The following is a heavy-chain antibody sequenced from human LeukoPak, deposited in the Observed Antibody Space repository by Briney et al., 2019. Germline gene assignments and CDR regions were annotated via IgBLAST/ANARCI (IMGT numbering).Heavy chain of an antibody. CDR1: GYTFTSCG. D-gene: IGHD3-22*01. Sequence: ASVKVSCKASGYTFTSCGISWVRQAPGQGPEWMGWISVCNGNTNYAQKLQGRVTMTTDTSTSTAYMELRSLRSDDTAVYYCARVPDDTSGYYYMDYWGQGTLVTVSS. J-gene: IGHJ4*02. CDR3: ARVPDDTSGYYYMDY. CDR2: ISVCNGNT. V-gene: IGHV1-18*01.